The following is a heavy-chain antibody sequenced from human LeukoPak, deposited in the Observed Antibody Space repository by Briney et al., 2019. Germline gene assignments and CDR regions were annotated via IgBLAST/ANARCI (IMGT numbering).Heavy chain of an antibody. J-gene: IGHJ4*02. Sequence: PGGSLRLSCAASGFTFSSYGMHMVRQAPGKGLEGVAFIRYDGSNKYYADSVKGRFTISRDNSKNTLYLQMNSLRAEDTAVYYCAKEFAGSAMAFDYWGQGTLVTVSS. CDR2: IRYDGSNK. D-gene: IGHD5-18*01. CDR1: GFTFSSYG. CDR3: AKEFAGSAMAFDY. V-gene: IGHV3-30*02.